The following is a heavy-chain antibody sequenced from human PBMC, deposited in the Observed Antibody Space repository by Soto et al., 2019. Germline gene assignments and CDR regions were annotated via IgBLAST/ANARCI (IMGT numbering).Heavy chain of an antibody. J-gene: IGHJ5*02. CDR2: ITAYNGNT. Sequence: QVQLVQSGAEVKKPGASVMVSCKASGYIFTSYGISWVRQAPGQGLEWMGWITAYNGNTNYAQKLQGRVTMSTDTTTTTAYMELKSLRSDDTAVYYCARGGGGGTSGWFDPWGQGTLVTVSS. CDR3: ARGGGGGTSGWFDP. D-gene: IGHD1-26*01. V-gene: IGHV1-18*01. CDR1: GYIFTSYG.